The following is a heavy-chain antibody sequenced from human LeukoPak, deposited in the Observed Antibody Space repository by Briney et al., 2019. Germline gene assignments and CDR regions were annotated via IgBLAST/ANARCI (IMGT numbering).Heavy chain of an antibody. CDR2: INHSGST. Sequence: SETLSLTCAVYGGSFSGYYWSWIRQPPGKGLEWIGEINHSGSTNYNPSLKSRVTISVDKSKNQFSLKLSSVTAADTAVYYCARAGRWLQTFDYWGQGTLVTVSS. J-gene: IGHJ4*02. D-gene: IGHD5-24*01. CDR1: GGSFSGYY. CDR3: ARAGRWLQTFDY. V-gene: IGHV4-34*01.